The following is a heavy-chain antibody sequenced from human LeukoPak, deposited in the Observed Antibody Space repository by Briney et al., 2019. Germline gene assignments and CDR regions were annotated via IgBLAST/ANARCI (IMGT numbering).Heavy chain of an antibody. CDR3: VKARMPHCGTDCLES. CDR1: GFTFSNYG. V-gene: IGHV3-23*01. D-gene: IGHD2-21*02. J-gene: IGHJ4*02. CDR2: IRGSGGGT. Sequence: SGGSLRLSCAASGFTFSNYGMSWVRQAPGKGLEWVSVIRGSGGGTYYADSVKGRFTISRDNSKNTVYLQMNSPRAEDTAVYYCVKARMPHCGTDCLESWGQGTLVTVSS.